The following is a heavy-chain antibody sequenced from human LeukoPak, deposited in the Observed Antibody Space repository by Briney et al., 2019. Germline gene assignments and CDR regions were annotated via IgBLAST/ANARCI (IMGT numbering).Heavy chain of an antibody. CDR1: GGSFSGYY. D-gene: IGHD3-10*01. V-gene: IGHV4-34*01. CDR3: ARGGTMVCGVIISFRRFDY. Sequence: SETLSLTGAVYGGSFSGYYWTWIRQPPGKGLEWIGEINHSGSTNYNPSLKSRVTISVDTSKNQFSLKLSSVTAADTAVYYCARGGTMVCGVIISFRRFDYWGQGTLVTVSS. CDR2: INHSGST. J-gene: IGHJ4*02.